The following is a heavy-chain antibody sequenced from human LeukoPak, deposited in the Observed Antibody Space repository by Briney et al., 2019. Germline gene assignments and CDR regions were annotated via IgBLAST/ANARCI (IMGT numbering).Heavy chain of an antibody. Sequence: PSETLSLTCAVYGGSFSGYYWSWIRQPPGKGLEWIGEINHSGSTNYNPSLKSRVTISVDTSKNQFSLKLSSVTAADTAVYYCARDRLEWLSNYYYYYGMDVWGQGTTVTVSS. V-gene: IGHV4-34*01. CDR1: GGSFSGYY. CDR3: ARDRLEWLSNYYYYYGMDV. CDR2: INHSGST. D-gene: IGHD3-3*01. J-gene: IGHJ6*02.